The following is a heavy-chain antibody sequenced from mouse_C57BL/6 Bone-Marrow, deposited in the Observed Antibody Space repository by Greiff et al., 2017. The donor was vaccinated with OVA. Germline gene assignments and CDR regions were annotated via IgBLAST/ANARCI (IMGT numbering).Heavy chain of an antibody. CDR3: VKGNYYGSLDY. D-gene: IGHD1-1*01. CDR1: GYTFTSYW. Sequence: QVHVKQPGAELVKPGASVKLSCKASGYTFTSYWMHWVKQRPGQGLEWIGMIHPNSGSTNYNEKFKSKATLTVDKSSSTAYMQLSSLTSEDSAVYYCVKGNYYGSLDYWGQGTTLTVSS. CDR2: IHPNSGST. J-gene: IGHJ2*01. V-gene: IGHV1-64*01.